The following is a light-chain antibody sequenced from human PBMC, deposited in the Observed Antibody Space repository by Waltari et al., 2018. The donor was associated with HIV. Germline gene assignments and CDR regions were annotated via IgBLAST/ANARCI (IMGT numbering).Light chain of an antibody. J-gene: IGKJ5*01. CDR1: QSISTW. CDR3: QQYQSDSLT. V-gene: IGKV1-5*03. Sequence: DIQMTQSPSTLSASVGDRVTITCRSSQSISTWLAWYQQQPGRAPKLLIYKTSSLQSGVPSRYSGSGSGTEFSLTISSLQPDDFTTYYCQQYQSDSLTFGQGTRLEMK. CDR2: KTS.